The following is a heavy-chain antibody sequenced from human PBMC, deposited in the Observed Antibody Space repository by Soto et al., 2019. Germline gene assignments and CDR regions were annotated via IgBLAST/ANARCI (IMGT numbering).Heavy chain of an antibody. Sequence: SETLSLTCTVSGGSVSNGGYYWTWIRQQPGKGLECIGHIYYTGSTFYNPSLKGRATISIDTTKNQFSLKLTSATAADTAFYYGARSQFTYDDNIRGSLYYFDCWGQGTLVTVSS. V-gene: IGHV4-31*03. CDR2: IYYTGST. CDR1: GGSVSNGGYY. J-gene: IGHJ4*02. D-gene: IGHD3-22*01. CDR3: ARSQFTYDDNIRGSLYYFDC.